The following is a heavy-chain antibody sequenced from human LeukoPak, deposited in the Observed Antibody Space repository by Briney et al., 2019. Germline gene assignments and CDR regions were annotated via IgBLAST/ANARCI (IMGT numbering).Heavy chain of an antibody. CDR2: ISSNGGST. CDR3: VKGSIAVAGSNFDY. Sequence: GGSLRLSCSASGFTFSSYAMHWVRQAPGKGLEYVSAISSNGGSTYYADSVKGRFTISRDNSKSTLYLQMSSLRAEDTAVYYCVKGSIAVAGSNFDYWGQGTLVTVSS. D-gene: IGHD6-19*01. V-gene: IGHV3-64D*06. J-gene: IGHJ4*02. CDR1: GFTFSSYA.